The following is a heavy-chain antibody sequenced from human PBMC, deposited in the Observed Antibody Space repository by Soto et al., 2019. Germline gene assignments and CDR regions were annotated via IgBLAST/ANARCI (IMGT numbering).Heavy chain of an antibody. J-gene: IGHJ4*02. CDR3: AAKYCSGGSCYRRGESFDY. V-gene: IGHV1-69*02. D-gene: IGHD2-15*01. CDR1: GGTFSSYT. CDR2: IIPILGIA. Sequence: QVQLVHSGAEVKKPGSSVKVSCKASGGTFSSYTISWVRQAPGQGLEWMGRIIPILGIANYAQKFQGRVTITADKSTSTAYMELSSLRSEDTAVYYCAAKYCSGGSCYRRGESFDYWGQGTLVTVSS.